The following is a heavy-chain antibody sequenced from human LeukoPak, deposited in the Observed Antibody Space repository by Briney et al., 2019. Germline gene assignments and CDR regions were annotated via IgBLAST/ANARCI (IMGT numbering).Heavy chain of an antibody. CDR3: ARDYYDSSGYSPFDY. J-gene: IGHJ4*02. Sequence: PGGSLRLSCAASGFTFSSYEMNWVRQAPGKGLEWVSYISSSGSTIYYADSVKGRFTISRDNAKNSLYLQMNSLRDEDTAVYYCARDYYDSSGYSPFDYWGQGTLVTVSS. D-gene: IGHD3-22*01. CDR1: GFTFSSYE. V-gene: IGHV3-48*03. CDR2: ISSSGSTI.